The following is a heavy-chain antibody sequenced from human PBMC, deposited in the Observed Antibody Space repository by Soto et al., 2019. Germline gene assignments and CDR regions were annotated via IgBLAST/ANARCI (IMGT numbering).Heavy chain of an antibody. CDR1: GFTFSSYA. J-gene: IGHJ4*02. CDR2: ISYDGSNK. D-gene: IGHD3-22*01. CDR3: ARTYYYDSSCYYPPDY. V-gene: IGHV3-30-3*01. Sequence: QVQLVESGGGVVQPGRSLRLSCAASGFTFSSYAMHWVRQAPGKGLEWVAVISYDGSNKYYADSVKGRFTISRDNSKNTLYLQMNSLRAEDTAVYYCARTYYYDSSCYYPPDYWGQGTLVTVSS.